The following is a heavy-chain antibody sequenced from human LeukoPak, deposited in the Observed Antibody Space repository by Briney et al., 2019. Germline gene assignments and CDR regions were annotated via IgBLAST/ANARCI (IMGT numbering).Heavy chain of an antibody. J-gene: IGHJ4*02. CDR3: ARGVYGYTYGKFDY. CDR2: IYYSGST. V-gene: IGHV4-39*07. Sequence: NPSETLSLTCTVSGGSISSSSYYWGWIRQPPGKGLERIGSIYYSGSTYYNPSLKSRVTISVDTSKNQFSLKLSSVTAADTAVYYCARGVYGYTYGKFDYWGQGTLVTVSS. CDR1: GGSISSSSYY. D-gene: IGHD5-18*01.